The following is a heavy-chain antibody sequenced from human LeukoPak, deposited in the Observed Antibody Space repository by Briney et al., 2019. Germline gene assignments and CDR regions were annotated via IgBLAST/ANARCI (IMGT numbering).Heavy chain of an antibody. V-gene: IGHV3-48*01. J-gene: IGHJ6*03. CDR3: ARDGSGEWIAYYYYMDV. Sequence: GGSLRLSCAASGFTFSGYSMNWVRQAPGKGLEWVSYISSSSSTIYYADSVKGRFTISRDNAKNSLYLQMNSLRAEDTAVYYCARDGSGEWIAYYYYMDVWGKGTTVTVSS. CDR2: ISSSSSTI. D-gene: IGHD2-15*01. CDR1: GFTFSGYS.